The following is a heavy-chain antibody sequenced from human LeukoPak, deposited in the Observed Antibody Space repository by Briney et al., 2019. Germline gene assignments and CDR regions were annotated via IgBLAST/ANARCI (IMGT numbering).Heavy chain of an antibody. V-gene: IGHV3-7*01. D-gene: IGHD6-13*01. Sequence: GGSLRLSCLGSGFTFSTYWMSWVRQAPGKGLEWVANIKQDGSDKYYVDSVRGRFTIPRDNAKNSLYLQMNSLRGEDTAVYYCARSAAGLDYWGQGTLVTVSS. CDR1: GFTFSTYW. CDR3: ARSAAGLDY. J-gene: IGHJ4*02. CDR2: IKQDGSDK.